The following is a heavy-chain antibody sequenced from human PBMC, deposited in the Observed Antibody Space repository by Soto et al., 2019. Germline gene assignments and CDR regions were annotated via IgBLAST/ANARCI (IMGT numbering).Heavy chain of an antibody. Sequence: QVQLQESGPGLVKPSQTLSLTCTVSGGSISSGDYYWSWIRQPPGKGLEWIGYIYYSGRTSYNPSLKCRVTISVDTSKNQFSLKLSSVTAADTAVYYCARGRITMVRGVIITPPYYCGMDVWGQGTTVTVSS. D-gene: IGHD3-10*01. V-gene: IGHV4-30-4*01. CDR3: ARGRITMVRGVIITPPYYCGMDV. J-gene: IGHJ6*02. CDR2: IYYSGRT. CDR1: GGSISSGDYY.